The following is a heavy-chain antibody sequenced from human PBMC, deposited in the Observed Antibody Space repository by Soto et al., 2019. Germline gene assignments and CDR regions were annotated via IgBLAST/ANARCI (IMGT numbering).Heavy chain of an antibody. CDR1: GFTFSILA. D-gene: IGHD6-19*01. J-gene: IGHJ4*02. V-gene: IGHV3-23*01. CDR2: IDYTGGTT. Sequence: AGESLRLSCAASGFTFSILAMGWVRQAPGKGLEWVSVIDYTGGTTYYTDSVKGRFIISRDNSKKILYLQMNSLRTEDAAIYYCAKDATRTSGWYYFDYWGRGALVTVSS. CDR3: AKDATRTSGWYYFDY.